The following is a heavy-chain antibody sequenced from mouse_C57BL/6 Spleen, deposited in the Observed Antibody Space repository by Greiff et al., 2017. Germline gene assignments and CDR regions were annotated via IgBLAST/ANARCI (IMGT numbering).Heavy chain of an antibody. CDR3: ARSGDQYWYFDV. D-gene: IGHD2-13*01. J-gene: IGHJ1*03. V-gene: IGHV1-53*01. Sequence: QVQLKQSGTELVKPGASVKLSCTASGYTFTSYWMHWVKQRPGQGLEWIGNINPSNGGTNYNEKFKSKATMTVDKSSSTAYMQLSSLTSEDSAVYYCARSGDQYWYFDVWGTGTTVTVSS. CDR2: INPSNGGT. CDR1: GYTFTSYW.